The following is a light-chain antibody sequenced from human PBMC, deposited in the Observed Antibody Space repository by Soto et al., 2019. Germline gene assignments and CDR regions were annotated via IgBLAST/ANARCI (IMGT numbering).Light chain of an antibody. CDR2: EVS. J-gene: IGLJ3*02. Sequence: LTQPASVSGSPGQSITISCTGTSSDVGGYNYVSWYQQHPGKAPKPMIYEVSNRPSGVSNRLSGSKSGNTASLTISGLQAEDEADYYCSSYTSSSTRVFGGGTKVTVL. CDR1: SSDVGGYNY. CDR3: SSYTSSSTRV. V-gene: IGLV2-14*01.